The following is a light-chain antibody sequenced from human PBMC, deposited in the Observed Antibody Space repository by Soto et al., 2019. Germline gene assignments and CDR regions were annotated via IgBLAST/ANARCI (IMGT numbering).Light chain of an antibody. CDR3: HQYNDWPPGA. CDR2: DAS. J-gene: IGKJ1*01. CDR1: QSINRN. Sequence: EIVMTQSPATLYVSPGDRATLSCRASQSINRNLAWYQQKPGLAPRLLIFDASTRASGIPARFRGSGSGTDFTLPISSPQSEDSALYYCHQYNDWPPGAFGQGTKVEI. V-gene: IGKV3-15*01.